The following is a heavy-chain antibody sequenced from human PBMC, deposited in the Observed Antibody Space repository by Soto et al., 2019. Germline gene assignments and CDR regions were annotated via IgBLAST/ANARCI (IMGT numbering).Heavy chain of an antibody. D-gene: IGHD3-3*01. Sequence: GGSLRLSCTASGFTFGDYAMSWFRQAPGKGLEWVGFIRSKAYGGTTEYAASVKGRFTISRDDSKSIAYLQMNSLKTEDTAVYYCTRGDVLRFLEWFPPIDYWGQGTLVTVSS. J-gene: IGHJ4*02. CDR1: GFTFGDYA. CDR3: TRGDVLRFLEWFPPIDY. V-gene: IGHV3-49*03. CDR2: IRSKAYGGTT.